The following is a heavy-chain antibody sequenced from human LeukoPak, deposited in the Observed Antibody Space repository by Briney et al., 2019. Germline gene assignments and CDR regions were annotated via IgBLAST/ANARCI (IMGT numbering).Heavy chain of an antibody. J-gene: IGHJ4*02. D-gene: IGHD6-13*01. V-gene: IGHV3-23*01. CDR1: GFTFSSYA. Sequence: PGGSLRLSCAASGFTFSSYAMSWVRQAPGKGLEWVSATSGSDGTTYYADSVKGRFTISRDNSKNTLYLQMNSLRAEDTAVYYCAGRLAAADLFDYWGQGTLVTVSS. CDR3: AGRLAAADLFDY. CDR2: TSGSDGTT.